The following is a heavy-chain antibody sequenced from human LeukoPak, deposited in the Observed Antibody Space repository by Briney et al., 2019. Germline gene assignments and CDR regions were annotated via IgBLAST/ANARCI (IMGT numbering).Heavy chain of an antibody. V-gene: IGHV4-61*01. CDR2: IYYSGST. J-gene: IGHJ5*02. D-gene: IGHD3-10*01. Sequence: SETLSLTCTVSGGSVSSGSYYWSWVRQPPGKGLEWIGYIYYSGSTNYNPSLKSRVTISVDTSKNQFSLRLSSVTAADTAVYYCARQPGAGWFDPWGQGTLVTVSS. CDR3: ARQPGAGWFDP. CDR1: GGSVSSGSYY.